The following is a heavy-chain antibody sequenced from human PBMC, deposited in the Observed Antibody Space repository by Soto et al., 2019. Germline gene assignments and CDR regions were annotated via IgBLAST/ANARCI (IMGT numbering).Heavy chain of an antibody. J-gene: IGHJ4*02. CDR1: GFTFSSYA. D-gene: IGHD5-12*01. Sequence: LSCAASGFTFSSYAMHWVRQAPGKGLEWVAVISYDGSNKYYADSVKGRFTISRDNSKNTLYPQMNSLRAEDTAVYYCAREMATTFDYWGQGTPVTVSS. V-gene: IGHV3-30-3*01. CDR3: AREMATTFDY. CDR2: ISYDGSNK.